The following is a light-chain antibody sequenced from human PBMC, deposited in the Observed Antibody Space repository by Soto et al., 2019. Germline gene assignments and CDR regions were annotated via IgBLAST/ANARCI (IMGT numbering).Light chain of an antibody. J-gene: IGKJ1*01. CDR1: QSISAW. CDR2: DAS. Sequence: DIQMTQSPSTLFASVGDTATITCRASQSISAWLAWYQQRPGKAPRLLIYDASSLQTGVPSRFSGSGSGTDFTLTISSLQPEDFATYSCQQSYNSPQTFGRGTKVDIK. V-gene: IGKV1-39*01. CDR3: QQSYNSPQT.